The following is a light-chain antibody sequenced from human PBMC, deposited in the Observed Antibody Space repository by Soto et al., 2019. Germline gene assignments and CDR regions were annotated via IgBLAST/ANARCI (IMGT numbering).Light chain of an antibody. CDR1: QSISSY. Sequence: IQMTQSPSSLSASVGDRVTISCRASQSISSYLNWYQQKPGKAPKLLIYAASSLQSGVPSRFSGSGSGTDFTLTISSLQPEDFATYYCQQSSSALITFGQGTRLEI. CDR2: AAS. CDR3: QQSSSALIT. V-gene: IGKV1-39*01. J-gene: IGKJ5*01.